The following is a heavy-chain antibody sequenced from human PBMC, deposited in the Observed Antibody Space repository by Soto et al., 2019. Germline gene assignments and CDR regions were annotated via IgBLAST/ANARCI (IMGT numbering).Heavy chain of an antibody. CDR3: ARDPGIYYGMDV. Sequence: QVQLVESGGGLVKPGGSLRLSCTASGFTFSDYYMTCIRQAPGKGLEWLSYISSGGFTIYYADSVKGRFTVSRDNAKNSMYLQMNTLRVEDTAVYYCARDPGIYYGMDVWGQGTTVTVSS. J-gene: IGHJ6*02. CDR2: ISSGGFTI. V-gene: IGHV3-11*01. D-gene: IGHD3-10*01. CDR1: GFTFSDYY.